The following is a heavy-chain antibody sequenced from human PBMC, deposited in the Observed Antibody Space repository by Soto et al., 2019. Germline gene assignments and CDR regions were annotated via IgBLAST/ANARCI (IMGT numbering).Heavy chain of an antibody. CDR3: AKDSNKYSSSLRGRYFDY. V-gene: IGHV3-23*01. J-gene: IGHJ4*02. CDR1: GFPFSSYV. D-gene: IGHD4-4*01. Sequence: GGSLRLSCAASGFPFSSYVMSWVRQGPGKGLEWVSGISGGGSNTFYATSVKGRFAISRDNSKNTLFLQMNNVGAEDTAIYYCAKDSNKYSSSLRGRYFDYWGQGIGVTVSS. CDR2: ISGGGSNT.